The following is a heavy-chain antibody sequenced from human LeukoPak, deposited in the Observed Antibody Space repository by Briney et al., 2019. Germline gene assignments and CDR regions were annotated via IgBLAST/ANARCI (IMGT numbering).Heavy chain of an antibody. V-gene: IGHV4-34*01. CDR3: ARVGATVKSSPTDY. CDR1: GGSFSGYY. J-gene: IGHJ4*02. D-gene: IGHD1-26*01. CDR2: INHSGST. Sequence: SETLSLTCAVYGGSFSGYYWSWIRQPPGKGLEWIGEINHSGSTNYNPSLKSRVTISVDTSKNQFSRKLSSVTAADTAVYYCARVGATVKSSPTDYWGQGTLVTVSS.